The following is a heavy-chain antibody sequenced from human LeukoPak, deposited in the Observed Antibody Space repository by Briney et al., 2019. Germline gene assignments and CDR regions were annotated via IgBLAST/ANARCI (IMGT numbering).Heavy chain of an antibody. J-gene: IGHJ4*02. CDR3: ATQSGSYYYPYYFDY. CDR1: GYSITSYW. CDR2: INPGDSDT. V-gene: IGHV5-51*01. D-gene: IGHD1-26*01. Sequence: GESLKISCKGSGYSITSYWIGWVRQMPGKGLEWMGIINPGDSDTRYSPSFQGQVTISADKSISTAYLQWSSLKASDTAMYYCATQSGSYYYPYYFDYWGQGTLVTVSS.